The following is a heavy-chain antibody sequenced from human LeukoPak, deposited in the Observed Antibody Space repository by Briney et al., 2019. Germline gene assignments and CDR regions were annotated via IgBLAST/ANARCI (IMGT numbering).Heavy chain of an antibody. J-gene: IGHJ5*02. Sequence: SETLSLTCAVYGGSFSGYYWSWIRQPPGKGLEWIGEINHSGSTNYNPSLNSRVNISVDTSKNQFSLKLGSVTAADTAVYYCARGHYCSGGSCYSSWFDPWGQGTLVTVSP. V-gene: IGHV4-34*01. CDR3: ARGHYCSGGSCYSSWFDP. CDR1: GGSFSGYY. CDR2: INHSGST. D-gene: IGHD2-15*01.